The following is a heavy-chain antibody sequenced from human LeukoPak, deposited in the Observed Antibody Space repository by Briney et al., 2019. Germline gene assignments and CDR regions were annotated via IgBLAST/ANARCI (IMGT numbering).Heavy chain of an antibody. Sequence: SETLSLTCTVSGGSISSGDYYWSWIRQPPGKGLEWTGYIYHSGSTYYNPSLQSRVTISIDTSKNQLSLKPSSVTAADTAVYYCSVEVGTTGAHDPFDIWGQGTMVTVSS. CDR3: SVEVGTTGAHDPFDI. CDR1: GGSISSGDYY. D-gene: IGHD1-26*01. J-gene: IGHJ3*02. V-gene: IGHV4-30-4*01. CDR2: IYHSGST.